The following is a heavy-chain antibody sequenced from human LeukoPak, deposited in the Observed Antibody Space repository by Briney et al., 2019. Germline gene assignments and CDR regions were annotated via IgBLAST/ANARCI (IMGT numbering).Heavy chain of an antibody. J-gene: IGHJ6*03. CDR1: GFTFSSYG. D-gene: IGHD1-26*01. V-gene: IGHV3-30*02. Sequence: PGGSRRLSCAASGFTFSSYGMHWVRQAPGKGLEWVAFIRYDGSNKYYADSVKGRFTISRDNAKNSLYLQMNSLRAEDTAVYYCARGQYSGSYAWYYYYYMDVWGKGTTVTVSS. CDR3: ARGQYSGSYAWYYYYYMDV. CDR2: IRYDGSNK.